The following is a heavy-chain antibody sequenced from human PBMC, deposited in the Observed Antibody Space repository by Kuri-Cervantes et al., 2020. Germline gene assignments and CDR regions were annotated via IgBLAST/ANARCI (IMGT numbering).Heavy chain of an antibody. V-gene: IGHV3-23*01. Sequence: GESLKISCAASGFSFSSYGMSWVRQAPGKGLEWVSAISGSGGSTYYADSVKGRFTISRDNSKNTLYLQMNSLRAEDTAVYYCAKTVGSITRPDYWGQGTLVTVSS. J-gene: IGHJ4*02. D-gene: IGHD1-26*01. CDR3: AKTVGSITRPDY. CDR2: ISGSGGST. CDR1: GFSFSSYG.